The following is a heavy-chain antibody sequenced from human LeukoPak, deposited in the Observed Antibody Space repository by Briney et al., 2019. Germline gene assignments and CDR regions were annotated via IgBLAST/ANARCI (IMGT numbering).Heavy chain of an antibody. D-gene: IGHD6-13*01. J-gene: IGHJ4*02. Sequence: SLRLSCAASAFTLSNSWMHWVRQGPGKGLVWVSRINRDGSVTTYADSVKGRFTVSRDNAKNTLYLQMNSLRAEDTAVYYCARDEHSSSWDWGQGTQVTVSS. CDR3: ARDEHSSSWD. V-gene: IGHV3-74*03. CDR2: INRDGSVT. CDR1: AFTLSNSW.